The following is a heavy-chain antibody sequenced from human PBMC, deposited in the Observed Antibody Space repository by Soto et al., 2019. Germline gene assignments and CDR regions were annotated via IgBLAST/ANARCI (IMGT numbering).Heavy chain of an antibody. D-gene: IGHD2-15*01. CDR3: AHRYCSGGSCPNYDP. CDR2: IFWDDDK. CDR1: GFSLSTSGVG. Sequence: GSGPTLVNPTQTLTLTCTFSGFSLSTSGVGVGWIRQPPGKALELFALIFWDDDKRYCPSLKSRLTITKDTSKTQVVLTMSNMDPVDTATYYCAHRYCSGGSCPNYDPWGQGTLVTVSS. J-gene: IGHJ5*02. V-gene: IGHV2-5*02.